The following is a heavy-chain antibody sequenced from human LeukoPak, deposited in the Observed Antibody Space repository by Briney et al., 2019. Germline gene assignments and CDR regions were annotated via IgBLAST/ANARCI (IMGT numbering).Heavy chain of an antibody. CDR2: INPNSGGT. J-gene: IGHJ4*02. CDR1: GYTFTGYY. Sequence: GASVKVSCKASGYTFTGYYMHWVRQAPGQGLEWMGWINPNSGGTNYAQKFQGRVTMTRDTSISTAYMELSRLRSDDTAVYYCARAGYYYDSSGHPFDYWGQGTLVTVSS. D-gene: IGHD3-22*01. V-gene: IGHV1-2*02. CDR3: ARAGYYYDSSGHPFDY.